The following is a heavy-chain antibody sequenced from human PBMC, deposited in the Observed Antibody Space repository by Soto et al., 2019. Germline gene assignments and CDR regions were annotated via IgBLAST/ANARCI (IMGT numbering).Heavy chain of an antibody. D-gene: IGHD3-22*01. V-gene: IGHV3-48*02. J-gene: IGHJ3*02. CDR2: ISSSSSTI. CDR3: ARDLGYYDSSGYFRSYDAFDI. Sequence: GGSLRLSCAASGFTFTRYSMNWVRQAPGKGLEWVSSISSSSSTIYYADSVKGRFTISRDNAKNSLYLQMNSLRDEDTAVYYCARDLGYYDSSGYFRSYDAFDIWGQGTMVTVSS. CDR1: GFTFTRYS.